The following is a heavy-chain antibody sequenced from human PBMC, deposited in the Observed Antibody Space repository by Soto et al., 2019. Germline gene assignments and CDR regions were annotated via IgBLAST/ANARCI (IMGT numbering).Heavy chain of an antibody. CDR1: GFSLSTSGVG. Sequence: QITLKESGPTLVKPTQTLTLTCTFSGFSLSTSGVGVGWIRQPPGKALELLALVYWDDAKYYSPSLKNRLTNTKGTYENQVVLTMPNMGPVDTGTYYCGMRGNCAGDSCYSAWGQGTLVTVSS. CDR2: VYWDDAK. V-gene: IGHV2-5*02. CDR3: GMRGNCAGDSCYSA. D-gene: IGHD2-15*01. J-gene: IGHJ5*02.